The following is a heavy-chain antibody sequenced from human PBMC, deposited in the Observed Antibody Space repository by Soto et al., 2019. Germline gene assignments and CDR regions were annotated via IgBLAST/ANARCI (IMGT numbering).Heavy chain of an antibody. CDR1: GFTLSAYD. CDR3: ARAYSGRMPRRADYYYPMEV. J-gene: IGHJ6*02. Sequence: PEGSLRLSCAASGFTLSAYDMHWVRQAEGKGLEWVSALGAADDPYYLVSVKGRFTISRENAKNSLYLQMNKLRAGDTAVYYCARAYSGRMPRRADYYYPMEVWGQGTKVTVYS. CDR2: LGAADDP. D-gene: IGHD2-15*01. V-gene: IGHV3-13*05.